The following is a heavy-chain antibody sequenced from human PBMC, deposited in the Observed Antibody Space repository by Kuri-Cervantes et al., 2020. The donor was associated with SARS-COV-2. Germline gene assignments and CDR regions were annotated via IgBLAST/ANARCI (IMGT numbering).Heavy chain of an antibody. CDR1: GFLFSASA. CDR2: ISYDGSNK. J-gene: IGHJ4*02. Sequence: GESLKISCEVSGFLFSASAMHWVRQAPGKGLEWVAVISYDGSNKYYADSVKGRFTISRDNSKNTLYLQMNSLRAEDTAVYYCARGYGGSYRDYFDYWGQGTLVTVSS. V-gene: IGHV3-30-3*01. D-gene: IGHD1-26*01. CDR3: ARGYGGSYRDYFDY.